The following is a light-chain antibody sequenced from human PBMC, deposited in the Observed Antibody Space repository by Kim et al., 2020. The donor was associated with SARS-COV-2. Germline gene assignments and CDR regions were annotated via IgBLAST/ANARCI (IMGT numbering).Light chain of an antibody. CDR2: DTS. CDR3: WLSYSGAPWV. J-gene: IGLJ3*02. Sequence: QAVVTQEPSLTVSPGGTVTLTCGSSTGAVTSGHYPYWFQQKPGQAPRTLIYDTSKKHSWTPARFSGSLLGGKAALTLSGAQPEDEGEYYCWLSYSGAPWVFGGGTQLTVL. CDR1: TGAVTSGHY. V-gene: IGLV7-46*01.